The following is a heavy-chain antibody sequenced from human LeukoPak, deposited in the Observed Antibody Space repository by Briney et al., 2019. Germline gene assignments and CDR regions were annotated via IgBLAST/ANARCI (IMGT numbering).Heavy chain of an antibody. CDR2: IYTSGST. Sequence: PSETLSLTCTVSGGSISSYYWSWIRQPAGKGLEWIGRIYTSGSTNYNPSLKSRVTISVDTSKNQFSLKLSSVTAADTAVYYCAREDVGYSGYYGYFDYWGQGTLVTVSS. CDR3: AREDVGYSGYYGYFDY. V-gene: IGHV4-4*07. J-gene: IGHJ4*02. CDR1: GGSISSYY. D-gene: IGHD5-12*01.